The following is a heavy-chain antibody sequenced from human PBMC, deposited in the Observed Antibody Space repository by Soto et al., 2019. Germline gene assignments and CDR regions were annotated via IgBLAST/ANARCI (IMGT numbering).Heavy chain of an antibody. Sequence: SETLSLTCTVSGASITGSFFWSWIRQPAGKGLEWIGRFSPSGTTNYNPSLRSRVTMSADVSKNQFSLRLTSVTAADTALYYCARGMTPPGAPAWYYFDSWGQGTLVTVSS. CDR3: ARGMTPPGAPAWYYFDS. D-gene: IGHD2-8*02. CDR1: GASITGSFF. CDR2: FSPSGTT. V-gene: IGHV4-4*07. J-gene: IGHJ4*02.